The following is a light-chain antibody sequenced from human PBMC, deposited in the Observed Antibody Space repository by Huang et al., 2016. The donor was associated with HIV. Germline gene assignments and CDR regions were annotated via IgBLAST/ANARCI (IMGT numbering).Light chain of an antibody. Sequence: DIVMTQSPATLSVPPGGRATHSCKASHSLGTNLAWHQQKPGQAPRLLIYEASTRANGIPARFSGRGSGTEFTLTISSLQSEDSAIYYCQQYNDWPRTFGQGTKVEIK. CDR3: QQYNDWPRT. J-gene: IGKJ2*02. CDR2: EAS. V-gene: IGKV3-15*01. CDR1: HSLGTN.